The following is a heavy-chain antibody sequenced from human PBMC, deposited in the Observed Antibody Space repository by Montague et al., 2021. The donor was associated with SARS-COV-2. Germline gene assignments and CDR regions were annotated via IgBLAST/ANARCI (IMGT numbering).Heavy chain of an antibody. CDR3: ARGQQLDFDY. D-gene: IGHD6-13*01. CDR1: GDSISSTYY. Sequence: SETLSLTCTVSGDSISSTYYWSWIRQPAGKGLEWIGRIYISGSTNYNHSLTSRVTMSIDTSKNQFSLKLNSLTAADTAVYYCARGQQLDFDYWGQGTLVTVSS. J-gene: IGHJ4*02. V-gene: IGHV4-4*07. CDR2: IYISGST.